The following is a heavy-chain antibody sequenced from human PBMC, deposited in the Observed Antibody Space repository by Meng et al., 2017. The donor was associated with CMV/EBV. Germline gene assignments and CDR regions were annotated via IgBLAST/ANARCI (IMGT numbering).Heavy chain of an antibody. Sequence: GESLKISCVGSGFTYTNDEMIWVRQAPGKGLECVGYISSSGSTRLYPDSVKGRFTVSRDNAKNSVYLQMSSLRVEDTGIYYCANVDYNYYYAMDVWGLGTTVTVSS. D-gene: IGHD3-10*01. CDR2: ISSSGSTR. CDR1: GFTYTNDE. J-gene: IGHJ6*02. V-gene: IGHV3-48*03. CDR3: ANVDYNYYYAMDV.